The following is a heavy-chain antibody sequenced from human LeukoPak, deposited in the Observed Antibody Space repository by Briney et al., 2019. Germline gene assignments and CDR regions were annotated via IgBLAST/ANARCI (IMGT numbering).Heavy chain of an antibody. V-gene: IGHV1-18*01. D-gene: IGHD2-2*01. Sequence: GASVKVSCKASGYTFSSYGISSVRQAPGQGLEWMGWISAYNGNTNYTQKVQGRVTMTTDTSTSTAYMELRSLRSDDTAVYYCARGGGYCSSTSCYVGYFDSWGQGTLVTASS. CDR2: ISAYNGNT. CDR3: ARGGGYCSSTSCYVGYFDS. CDR1: GYTFSSYG. J-gene: IGHJ4*02.